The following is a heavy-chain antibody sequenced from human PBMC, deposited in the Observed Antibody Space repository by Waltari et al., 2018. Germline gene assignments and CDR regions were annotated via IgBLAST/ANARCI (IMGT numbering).Heavy chain of an antibody. D-gene: IGHD3-22*01. CDR3: ARDWGYYDSSGYYYAADP. J-gene: IGHJ5*02. CDR2: IYYSGST. V-gene: IGHV4-39*07. Sequence: QLQLQESGPGLVKPSETLSLTCTVSGGSISSSSYYWGWIRQPPGKGLEWIGSIYYSGSTYYNPSLKSRVTISVDTSKNQFSLKLSSVTAADTAVYYCARDWGYYDSSGYYYAADPWGQGTLVTVSS. CDR1: GGSISSSSYY.